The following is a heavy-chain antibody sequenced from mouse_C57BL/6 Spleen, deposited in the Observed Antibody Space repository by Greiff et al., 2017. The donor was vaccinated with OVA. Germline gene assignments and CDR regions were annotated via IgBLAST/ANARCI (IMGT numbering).Heavy chain of an antibody. CDR1: GFNIKDDY. Sequence: VQLQQSGAELVRPGASVKLSCTASGFNIKDDYMHWVKQRPEQGLEWIGWIDPENGDTEYASKFQGKATITADTSSNPAYLKLSSLTSEDTAVSYCTTSLFITTVVARFDYWGQGTTLTVSS. CDR3: TTSLFITTVVARFDY. CDR2: IDPENGDT. D-gene: IGHD1-1*01. V-gene: IGHV14-4*01. J-gene: IGHJ2*01.